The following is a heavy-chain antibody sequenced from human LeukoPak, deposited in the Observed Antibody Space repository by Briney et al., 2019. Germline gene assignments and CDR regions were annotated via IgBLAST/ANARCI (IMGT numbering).Heavy chain of an antibody. V-gene: IGHV4-38-2*02. CDR1: GYFISSGYY. CDR2: IYHSGST. CDR3: ARDIERGTLDY. D-gene: IGHD1-1*01. J-gene: IGHJ4*02. Sequence: SETLSLTCAVSGYFISSGYYWDWIRQPPGKGLEWIGSIYHSGSTYYNPSLKSRVTISVVTSKNQFSLRLSSVAAADTAVYYCARDIERGTLDYWGQGTLVTVSS.